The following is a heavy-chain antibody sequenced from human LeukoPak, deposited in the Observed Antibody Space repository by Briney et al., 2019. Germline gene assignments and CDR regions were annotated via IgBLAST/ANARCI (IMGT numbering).Heavy chain of an antibody. D-gene: IGHD1-14*01. CDR3: ARDAAGLDY. J-gene: IGHJ4*02. CDR1: GFTFSSYW. V-gene: IGHV3-7*01. Sequence: PGGSLRLSCAASGFTFSSYWMSWVRQAPGKGLEWVANIKQDGSEKYYVDSVKGRFTISRDNAKNTLYLQMNSLRGEDTGVYYCARDAAGLDYWGQGTLVTVSS. CDR2: IKQDGSEK.